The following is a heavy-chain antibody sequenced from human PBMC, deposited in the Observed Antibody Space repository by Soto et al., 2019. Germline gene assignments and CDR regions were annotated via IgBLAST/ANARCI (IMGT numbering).Heavy chain of an antibody. CDR2: ISSRSTNI. Sequence: GGSLRLSCVGSGFTFSGYSMAWVRQALGRGLEWVASISSRSTNIDYADSVKGRFTISRDNAKNLVSLQMSSLRGEDTALYYCAKFTEPGYSSIWYYFEYWGQGTPVTVSS. D-gene: IGHD6-19*01. CDR1: GFTFSGYS. J-gene: IGHJ4*02. CDR3: AKFTEPGYSSIWYYFEY. V-gene: IGHV3-21*06.